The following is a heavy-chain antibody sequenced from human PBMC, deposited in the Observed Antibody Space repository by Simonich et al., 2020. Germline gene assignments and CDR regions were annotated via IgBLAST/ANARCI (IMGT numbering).Heavy chain of an antibody. J-gene: IGHJ3*02. CDR1: GYTFTGYY. CDR3: ARDPVVPAAIRNAFDI. D-gene: IGHD2-2*01. Sequence: QVQLVQSGAEVKKPGASVKVSCKASGYTFTGYYMHWVRQAPGQGLEWRGWINPKRGGTNHAQNVQGRVTMTRDTSISTAYMELSRLRSDDTAVYYCARDPVVPAAIRNAFDIWGQGTMVTVSS. V-gene: IGHV1-2*02. CDR2: INPKRGGT.